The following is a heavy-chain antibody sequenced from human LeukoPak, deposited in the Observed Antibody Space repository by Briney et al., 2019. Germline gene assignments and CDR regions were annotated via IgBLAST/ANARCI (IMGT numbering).Heavy chain of an antibody. CDR1: GFTFSSYW. J-gene: IGHJ4*02. CDR3: ARDLYYYDSSGYYPHFDY. V-gene: IGHV3-7*01. CDR2: IKQDGSEK. D-gene: IGHD3-22*01. Sequence: PGGSLRLSCAASGFTFSSYWMSWVRQAPGKGLEWVANIKQDGSEKYYVDSVKGRFTISRDNAKNSLYLQMNSLRAEDTAVYYCARDLYYYDSSGYYPHFDYWGQGTLVTVSS.